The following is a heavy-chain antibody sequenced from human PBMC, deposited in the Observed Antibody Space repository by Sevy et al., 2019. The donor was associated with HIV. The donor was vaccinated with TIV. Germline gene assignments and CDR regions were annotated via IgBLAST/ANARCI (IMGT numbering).Heavy chain of an antibody. CDR2: INQDGSVN. CDR3: VSAIATAYSF. J-gene: IGHJ4*02. Sequence: GGSLRLSCVASGFSLNTYWMLWVRQAPGKGLEWVANINQDGSVNYYSDSVKGRFTISRDNARNLVSLQMNNLRVEETAVYYCVSAIATAYSFWGQGTLVTVSS. D-gene: IGHD1-1*01. CDR1: GFSLNTYW. V-gene: IGHV3-7*01.